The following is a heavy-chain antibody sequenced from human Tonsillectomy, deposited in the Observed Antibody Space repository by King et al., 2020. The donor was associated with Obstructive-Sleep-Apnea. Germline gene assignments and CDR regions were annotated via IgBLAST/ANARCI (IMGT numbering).Heavy chain of an antibody. J-gene: IGHJ3*02. D-gene: IGHD2-2*01. V-gene: IGHV4-30-2*01. CDR1: GGSISSGGYS. Sequence: LQLQESGSGLVKPSQTLSLTCAVSGGSISSGGYSWSWIRQPPGKGLEWIGYIYHSGSTYYNPSLKSRVTISVDRSKNQFSLKLSSVTAADTAVYYCARASRYCSSTSCYLTAFDIWGQGTMVTVSS. CDR3: ARASRYCSSTSCYLTAFDI. CDR2: IYHSGST.